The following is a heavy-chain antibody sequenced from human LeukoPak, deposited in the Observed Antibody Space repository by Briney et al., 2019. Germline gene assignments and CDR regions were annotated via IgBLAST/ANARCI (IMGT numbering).Heavy chain of an antibody. Sequence: SETLSLTCAVYEGSLTGYFWSWIRQPPGKGLEWIGEISIAGEINYNPSLRSRTTISMDTTKNQFSLRLTSVTAADTAFYYCVRQIGAGAFDLWGRDRLVTVSS. CDR2: ISIAGEI. V-gene: IGHV4-34*01. CDR1: EGSLTGYF. CDR3: VRQIGAGAFDL. D-gene: IGHD6-19*01. J-gene: IGHJ5*01.